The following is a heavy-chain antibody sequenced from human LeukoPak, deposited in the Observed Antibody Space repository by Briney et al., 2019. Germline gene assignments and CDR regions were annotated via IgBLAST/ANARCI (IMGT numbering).Heavy chain of an antibody. V-gene: IGHV3-11*04. D-gene: IGHD1-1*01. Sequence: GGSLRLSCPASGFTFSHYYMSWIRQAPGKGLEWVSYISSSGSILYYADSVKGRFTISRDNAKNSLYLQMNSLRAEDTAVYYCARDSSNSYDYWGQGTLVTVSS. J-gene: IGHJ4*02. CDR3: ARDSSNSYDY. CDR1: GFTFSHYY. CDR2: ISSSGSIL.